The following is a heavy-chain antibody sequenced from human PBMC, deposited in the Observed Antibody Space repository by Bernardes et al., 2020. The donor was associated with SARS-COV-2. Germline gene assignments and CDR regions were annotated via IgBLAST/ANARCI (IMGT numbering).Heavy chain of an antibody. CDR3: AREGLDFWSGYYLYYYYGMDV. D-gene: IGHD3-3*01. J-gene: IGHJ6*02. CDR2: ISSSSSTI. Sequence: GRSLRVCCAASGFTFSSYSMNWVRQAPGKGLEWVSYISSSSSTIYYADSVKGRFTISRDNAKNSLYLQMNSLRDEDTAVYYCAREGLDFWSGYYLYYYYGMDVWGQGTTVTVSS. V-gene: IGHV3-48*02. CDR1: GFTFSSYS.